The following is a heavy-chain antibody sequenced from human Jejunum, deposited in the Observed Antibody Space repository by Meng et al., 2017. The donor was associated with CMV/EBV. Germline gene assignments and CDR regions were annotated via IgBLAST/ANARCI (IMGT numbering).Heavy chain of an antibody. J-gene: IGHJ3*02. CDR3: ARADIRGDAFDI. CDR2: IYPGDSDT. Sequence: SGYSFSIYGIDWARHMPGKGLEWMGIIYPGDSDTKYSPSFQDHVTMSVDKSISTAYLQWISLKASDTAMYYCARADIRGDAFDIWGQGTRVTVSS. D-gene: IGHD2-15*01. CDR1: GYSFSIYG. V-gene: IGHV5-51*01.